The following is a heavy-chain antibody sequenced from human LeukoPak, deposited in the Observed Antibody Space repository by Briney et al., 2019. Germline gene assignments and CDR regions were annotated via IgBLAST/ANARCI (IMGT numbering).Heavy chain of an antibody. J-gene: IGHJ3*02. V-gene: IGHV7-4-1*02. CDR2: INTNTGNP. D-gene: IGHD6-19*01. CDR1: GYTLTELS. Sequence: GASVKVSCKVSGYTLTELSMHWVRQAPGQGLEWMGWINTNTGNPTYAQGFTGRFVFSSDTSVSTAYLQISRLKAEDTAVYYCARDLTPRIAVVGGSDWDAFDIWGQGTMVTVSS. CDR3: ARDLTPRIAVVGGSDWDAFDI.